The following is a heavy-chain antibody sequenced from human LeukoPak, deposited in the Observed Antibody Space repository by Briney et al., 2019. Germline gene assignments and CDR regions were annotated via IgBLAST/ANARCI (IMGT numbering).Heavy chain of an antibody. CDR1: GFTFSSYW. V-gene: IGHV3-74*01. Sequence: GGSLRLSCAVSGFTFSSYWMHWVRQAPGKGLVWVSRINTDGSTTNYADSVKGRFTISRDNAKNTLYMQMNSLRAEDTAMNYCATWNDKGYWGQGTLVTVSS. CDR2: INTDGSTT. J-gene: IGHJ4*02. CDR3: ATWNDKGY. D-gene: IGHD1-1*01.